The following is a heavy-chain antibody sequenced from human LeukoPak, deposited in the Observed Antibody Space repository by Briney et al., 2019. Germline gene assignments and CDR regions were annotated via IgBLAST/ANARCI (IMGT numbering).Heavy chain of an antibody. Sequence: ASVKVSCKASGYTFTSYYTHWVRQAPGQGLEWMGIIKPSGGSTLYAQKFQGRVTVTSDMSTSTVYVELSSLRSEDTAVYYCAKVRSSGWYSNQGGYWGQGTLVTVSS. V-gene: IGHV1-46*01. CDR2: IKPSGGST. CDR3: AKVRSSGWYSNQGGY. D-gene: IGHD6-19*01. J-gene: IGHJ4*02. CDR1: GYTFTSYY.